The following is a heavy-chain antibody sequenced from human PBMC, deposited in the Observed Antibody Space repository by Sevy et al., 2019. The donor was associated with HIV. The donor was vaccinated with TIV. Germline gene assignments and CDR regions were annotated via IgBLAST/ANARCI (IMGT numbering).Heavy chain of an antibody. J-gene: IGHJ5*02. D-gene: IGHD2-8*02. CDR2: TSISGADK. Sequence: ASVKVSCAASGFTVSSYAMSWVRQAPGKGLEWVSSTSISGADKYYADSVKGRFTISRDNSQNRLYLQMNSLRAEDTALYYCAKALVETEDKNEFDPWGQGTLVTVSS. V-gene: IGHV3-23*01. CDR3: AKALVETEDKNEFDP. CDR1: GFTVSSYA.